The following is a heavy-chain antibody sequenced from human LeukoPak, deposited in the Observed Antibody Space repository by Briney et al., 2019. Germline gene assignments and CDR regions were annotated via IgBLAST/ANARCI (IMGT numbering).Heavy chain of an antibody. J-gene: IGHJ4*02. V-gene: IGHV3-21*01. Sequence: PGGSLRLSCAAPGFTFSSYSMNWVRQAPGKGLEWVSSISSSSSYIYYADSVKGRFTISRDNAKNSLYLQMNSLRAEDTAVYYCARNNFDWLLDFDYWGQGTLVTVSS. CDR2: ISSSSSYI. CDR1: GFTFSSYS. D-gene: IGHD3-9*01. CDR3: ARNNFDWLLDFDY.